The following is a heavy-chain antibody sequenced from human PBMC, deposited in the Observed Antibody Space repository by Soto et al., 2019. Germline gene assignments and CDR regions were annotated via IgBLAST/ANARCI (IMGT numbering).Heavy chain of an antibody. CDR1: GFTFSDYY. V-gene: IGHV3-11*06. Sequence: QVQLVESGGGLVKPGGSLRLSCAASGFTFSDYYMSWIRQAPGKGLEWVSYISSSSSYTNYEDSVKGRFTISRDNAKNSLYLQMNSLRAEDTAVYYCARVRPTASTAYFDYWGQGTLVTVSS. CDR3: ARVRPTASTAYFDY. CDR2: ISSSSSYT. J-gene: IGHJ4*02. D-gene: IGHD2-2*01.